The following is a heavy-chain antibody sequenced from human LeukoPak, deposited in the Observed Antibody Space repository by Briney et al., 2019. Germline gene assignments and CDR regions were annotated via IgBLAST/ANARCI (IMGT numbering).Heavy chain of an antibody. CDR3: AKGGATICDN. CDR1: GFSFSDAW. J-gene: IGHJ4*02. Sequence: GGSLRLSCAASGFSFSDAWMNWVRQAPGKGLVWVSRINSNGSSTSYADSVKGRFTISRDNAKNTLHLQMTSLRAEDTALYYCAKGGATICDNWGQGTLVTVSS. CDR2: INSNGSST. D-gene: IGHD5-12*01. V-gene: IGHV3-74*01.